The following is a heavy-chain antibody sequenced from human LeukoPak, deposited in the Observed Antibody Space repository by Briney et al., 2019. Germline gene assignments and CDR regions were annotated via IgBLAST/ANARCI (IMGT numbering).Heavy chain of an antibody. V-gene: IGHV1-2*02. CDR2: INPNSGGT. J-gene: IGHJ6*02. CDR3: AREVLAKRYGMDV. D-gene: IGHD2-8*02. Sequence: GASVSVSCKASGSTFTGYFMHWVRQAPGQGLEWMGWINPNSGGTNYAQKFQGRVTMTRDTSISSAYMELSSLRSDDTAVYYCAREVLAKRYGMDVWGQGTTVTVSS. CDR1: GSTFTGYF.